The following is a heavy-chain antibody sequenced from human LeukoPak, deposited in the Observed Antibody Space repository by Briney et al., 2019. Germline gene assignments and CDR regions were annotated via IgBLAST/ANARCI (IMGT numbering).Heavy chain of an antibody. CDR2: IYTSGST. CDR3: ARQVTTVAPFDY. D-gene: IGHD4-23*01. Sequence: SETLSLTCTVSGGSISSGGYYWSWIRQHPGKGLEWIGYIYTSGSTNYNPSLKSRVTISVDTSKNQFSLKLSSVTAADTAVYYCARQVTTVAPFDYWDQGTLVTVSS. J-gene: IGHJ4*02. CDR1: GGSISSGGYY. V-gene: IGHV4-61*08.